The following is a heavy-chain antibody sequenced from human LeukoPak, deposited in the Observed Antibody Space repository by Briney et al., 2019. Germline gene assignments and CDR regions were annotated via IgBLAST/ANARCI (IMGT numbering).Heavy chain of an antibody. V-gene: IGHV3-30*14. D-gene: IGHD3-22*01. CDR1: GFIFSNYA. Sequence: GGSLRLSCAASGFIFSNYAMHWVRQAPGKGLQWVAVISYDGTIKYYAESVKGRFTISRDNSKNTLYVQMNSLRADDTAVYYCARRTYYYDSSGRRRQYFDYWGQGTLVTVSS. CDR3: ARRTYYYDSSGRRRQYFDY. CDR2: ISYDGTIK. J-gene: IGHJ4*02.